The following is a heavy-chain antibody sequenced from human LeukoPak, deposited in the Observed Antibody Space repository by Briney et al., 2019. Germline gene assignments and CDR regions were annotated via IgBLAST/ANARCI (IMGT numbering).Heavy chain of an antibody. CDR3: ARDWDVDI. D-gene: IGHD1-26*01. CDR1: GFTFSRFW. CDR2: IKQDGSEK. Sequence: GGSLRLSCAASGFTFSRFWMRWVRPAPGKGPEWVAYIKQDGSEKYYVDSVKGRFSISRDNAKNLVYLQMNSLRAEDTAVYYCARDWDVDIWGQGTMVTVSS. V-gene: IGHV3-7*01. J-gene: IGHJ3*02.